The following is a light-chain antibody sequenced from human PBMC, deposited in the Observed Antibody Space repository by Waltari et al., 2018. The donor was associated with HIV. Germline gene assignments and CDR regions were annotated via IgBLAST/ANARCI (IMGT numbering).Light chain of an antibody. Sequence: EIVLTQSPGTLSWSPGERATLSCRASQSFSTSYLAWYQQKPGQAPRPRIYGASSRATGIPARFSGSGSGTDFTLTISRLETEDFAVYYCQQYGTSSLTFGPGTKVHIK. CDR3: QQYGTSSLT. CDR2: GAS. V-gene: IGKV3-20*01. J-gene: IGKJ3*01. CDR1: QSFSTSY.